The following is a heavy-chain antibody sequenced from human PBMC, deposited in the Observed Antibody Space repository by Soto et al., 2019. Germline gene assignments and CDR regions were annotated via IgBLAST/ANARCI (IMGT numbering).Heavy chain of an antibody. V-gene: IGHV3-23*01. CDR3: AKDPAIPYVDYPTTPFDY. CDR1: GFTFSSYA. CDR2: ISGSGGST. D-gene: IGHD2-21*02. J-gene: IGHJ4*02. Sequence: GGSLRLSCAASGFTFSSYAMSWVRQAPGKGLEWVSAISGSGGSTYYADSVKGRFTISRDNSKNTLYLQMNSLRAEDTAVYYCAKDPAIPYVDYPTTPFDYWGQGTLVTVSS.